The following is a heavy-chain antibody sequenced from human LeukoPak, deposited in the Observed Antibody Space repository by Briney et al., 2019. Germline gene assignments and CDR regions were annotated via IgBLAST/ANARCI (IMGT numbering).Heavy chain of an antibody. CDR2: VNSDGSST. J-gene: IGHJ4*02. V-gene: IGHV3-74*01. CDR3: ETGLGHYYHY. Sequence: QPGGSLRLSCAASGISFNNYWMHWVRQAPGKGLVWVSRVNSDGSSTVYADSVKGGFTISRDNARTTVYLQMSSLRLDDTATYYCETGLGHYYHYWGQGSLVTVSS. D-gene: IGHD3-22*01. CDR1: GISFNNYW.